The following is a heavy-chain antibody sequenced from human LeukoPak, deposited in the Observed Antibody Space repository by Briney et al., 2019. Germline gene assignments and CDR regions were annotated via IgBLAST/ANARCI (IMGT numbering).Heavy chain of an antibody. CDR2: IRQDGGEK. Sequence: GGSLRLSCAASGFTFTTYWMAWVRQAPGKGLQWVANIRQDGGEKYYVDSVKGRFTISRDNAQNSLYLHISSLGAEDTAVYYCARHREGATQVGLFTFWGQGTLVIVSS. CDR3: ARHREGATQVGLFTF. CDR1: GFTFTTYW. D-gene: IGHD3-3*01. J-gene: IGHJ4*02. V-gene: IGHV3-7*01.